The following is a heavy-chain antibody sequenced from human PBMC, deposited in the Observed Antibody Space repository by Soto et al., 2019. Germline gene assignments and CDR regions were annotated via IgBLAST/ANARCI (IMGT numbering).Heavy chain of an antibody. Sequence: QVQLVQSGAEVKKPGSSVKVSCKVSGGTFSSHSINWVRQAPGQGPEWMGGIIPIFGTENYAQKFQGRVTITADESTSTAYMELSSLTSEDTALYYCSTSVYCSTTRCYYYYGLDVWGQGTTVIFYS. CDR2: IIPIFGTE. D-gene: IGHD2-2*01. CDR1: GGTFSSHS. J-gene: IGHJ6*02. CDR3: STSVYCSTTRCYYYYGLDV. V-gene: IGHV1-69*01.